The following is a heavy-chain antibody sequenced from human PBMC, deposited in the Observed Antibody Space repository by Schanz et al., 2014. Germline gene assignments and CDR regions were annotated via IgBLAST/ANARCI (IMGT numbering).Heavy chain of an antibody. CDR3: TRGGYSYGLSAFDI. J-gene: IGHJ3*02. Sequence: QVQLVQSGAEVKKPGASVKVSCKASGYTFTSYGINWVRQAPGQGLEWMGWISDYNGKTNYALKLQGRVTMTTDTSTGTDYMELRSLRSDDTALYYCTRGGYSYGLSAFDIWGQGTMVTVSS. CDR1: GYTFTSYG. CDR2: ISDYNGKT. V-gene: IGHV1-18*01. D-gene: IGHD5-18*01.